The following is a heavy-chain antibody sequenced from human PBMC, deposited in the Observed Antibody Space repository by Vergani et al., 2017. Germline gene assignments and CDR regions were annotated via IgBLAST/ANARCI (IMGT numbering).Heavy chain of an antibody. CDR3: AVRPRVNLVGGEIVTKRTFDY. CDR1: GESFSSFY. D-gene: IGHD3-10*01. CDR2: INNDGHT. V-gene: IGHV4-34*02. Sequence: QVQLQQWGAGVVKPSGTLSLTCAVFGESFSSFYWSWIRQPPVKGLEWIGEINNDGHTNYNPSLESRVTVSRDTAKNQFSLNLMSVTAADTAMDYCAVRPRVNLVGGEIVTKRTFDYWSQGSLVTVSS. J-gene: IGHJ4*02.